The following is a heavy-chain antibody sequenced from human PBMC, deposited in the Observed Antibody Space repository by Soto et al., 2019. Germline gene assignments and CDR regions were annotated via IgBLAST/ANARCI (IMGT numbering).Heavy chain of an antibody. CDR3: ARDHLRFLEWLGTLSYGMDV. Sequence: HPGGSLRLSCAASGFTFSSYAMHWVRQAPGKGLEWVAVISYDGSNKYYADSVKGRFTTSRDNSKNTLYLQMNSLRAEDTAVYYCARDHLRFLEWLGTLSYGMDVWGQGTTVTVSS. CDR1: GFTFSSYA. D-gene: IGHD3-3*01. CDR2: ISYDGSNK. J-gene: IGHJ6*02. V-gene: IGHV3-30-3*01.